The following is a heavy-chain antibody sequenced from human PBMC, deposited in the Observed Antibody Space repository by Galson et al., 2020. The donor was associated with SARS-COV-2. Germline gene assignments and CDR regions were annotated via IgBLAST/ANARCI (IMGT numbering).Heavy chain of an antibody. V-gene: IGHV4-39*01. Sequence: ASETLSLTCTVSGGSITRSSYYWGWIRQPPGKGLEWIGSIHYSGSTYYNPSLKSRVTISVDTSKNQFSLKVSSVTAADTSVYYCASSYGAGNWYFDLWGRGTLVTVSS. D-gene: IGHD3-10*01. J-gene: IGHJ2*01. CDR3: ASSYGAGNWYFDL. CDR2: IHYSGST. CDR1: GGSITRSSYY.